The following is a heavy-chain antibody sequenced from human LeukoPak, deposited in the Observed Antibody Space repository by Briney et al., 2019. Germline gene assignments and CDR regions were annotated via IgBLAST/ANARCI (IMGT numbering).Heavy chain of an antibody. D-gene: IGHD3-10*01. Sequence: GASVKVSCKASGYTFTSNYIHWVRRAPGQGLQWMGIINPSAGTTTYAQTFQGRVTMTRDTSTSTVYMELSSLRSEDTAVYYCARGITMVRGVMWLRNWFDPWGQGTLVTVSS. V-gene: IGHV1-46*01. CDR1: GYTFTSNY. CDR3: ARGITMVRGVMWLRNWFDP. J-gene: IGHJ5*02. CDR2: INPSAGTT.